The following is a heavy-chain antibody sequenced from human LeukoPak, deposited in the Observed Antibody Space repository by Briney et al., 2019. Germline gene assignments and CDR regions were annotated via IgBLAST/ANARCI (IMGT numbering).Heavy chain of an antibody. CDR1: GFTFSSYW. Sequence: GGSLRLSCAASGFTFSSYWVHWVRQAPGQGLEWVSGISWNSGSIGYADSVKGRFTISRDNAKNSLYLQMNSLRAEDTALYYCAKDKKYQLLRYMDVWGKGTTVTVSS. V-gene: IGHV3-9*01. D-gene: IGHD2-2*01. CDR2: ISWNSGSI. CDR3: AKDKKYQLLRYMDV. J-gene: IGHJ6*03.